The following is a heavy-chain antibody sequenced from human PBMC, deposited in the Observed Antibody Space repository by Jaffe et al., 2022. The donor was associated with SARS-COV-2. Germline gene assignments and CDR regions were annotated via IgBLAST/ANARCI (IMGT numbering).Heavy chain of an antibody. CDR1: GFTFSSYW. CDR3: ATDYSSGWYGVTFDY. CDR2: IKQDGSEK. D-gene: IGHD6-19*01. J-gene: IGHJ4*02. V-gene: IGHV3-7*01. Sequence: EVQLVESGGGLVQPGGSLRLSCAASGFTFSSYWMSWVRQAPGKGLEWVANIKQDGSEKYYVDSVKGRFTISRDNAKNSLYLQMNSLRAEDTAVYYCATDYSSGWYGVTFDYWGQGTLVTVSS.